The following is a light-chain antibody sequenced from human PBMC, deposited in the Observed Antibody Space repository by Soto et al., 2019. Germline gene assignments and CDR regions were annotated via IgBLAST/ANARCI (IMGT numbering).Light chain of an antibody. V-gene: IGLV1-40*01. J-gene: IGLJ3*02. CDR2: SNI. CDR1: SSDIGAGYD. CDR3: QSYDSSLGGSKGV. Sequence: QSVLTQPPSMSGSPGQRVTISCTGSSSDIGAGYDVHWYQQFPGTAPKLLIYSNINRPSGVPDRFSGSKSGTSASLAITGLQAEDEAEYDCQSYDSSLGGSKGVFGGGTKVTVL.